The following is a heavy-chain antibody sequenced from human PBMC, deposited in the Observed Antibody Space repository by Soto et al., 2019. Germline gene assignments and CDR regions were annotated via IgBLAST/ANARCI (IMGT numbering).Heavy chain of an antibody. J-gene: IGHJ2*01. CDR1: GGSFSGYY. V-gene: IGHV4-34*01. D-gene: IGHD5-12*01. CDR2: INHSGST. Sequence: QVQLQQWGAGLLKPSETLSLTCAVYGGSFSGYYWSWIRQPPGKGLEWIGEINHSGSTNYNPSLKSRVTISVDTSKNQFSLKLSSVTAADTAVYYCARGPRDRRRDGYNNWYFDLWGRGTLVTVSS. CDR3: ARGPRDRRRDGYNNWYFDL.